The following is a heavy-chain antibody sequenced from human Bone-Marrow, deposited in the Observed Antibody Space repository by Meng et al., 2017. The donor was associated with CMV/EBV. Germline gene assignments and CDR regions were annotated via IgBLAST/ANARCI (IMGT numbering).Heavy chain of an antibody. Sequence: ADSGFTFSSYAMSWVRQAPGKGLEWVSAISGSGGSTYYADSVKGRFTISRDNSKNTLYLQMNSLRAEDTAVYYCAKDREWELHPFDYWGQGTLVTVSS. D-gene: IGHD1-26*01. CDR1: GFTFSSYA. CDR3: AKDREWELHPFDY. J-gene: IGHJ4*02. CDR2: ISGSGGST. V-gene: IGHV3-23*01.